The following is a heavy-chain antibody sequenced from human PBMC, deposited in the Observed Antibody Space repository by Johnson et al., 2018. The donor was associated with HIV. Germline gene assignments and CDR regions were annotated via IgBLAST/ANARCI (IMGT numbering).Heavy chain of an antibody. V-gene: IGHV3-15*01. CDR3: TTDSGWVPLEAFDI. J-gene: IGHJ3*02. D-gene: IGHD6-19*01. CDR2: VKSNTAGGTT. Sequence: VQLVESGGGLVQPGGSLRLSCAASGFTFSHYWVHWVRQAPGQGLVWVGRVKSNTAGGTTDYTAPVKGRFTISRDDSKNTLYMQIHSLKPEDTAVYYCTTDSGWVPLEAFDIWGQGTMFTVSS. CDR1: GFTFSHYW.